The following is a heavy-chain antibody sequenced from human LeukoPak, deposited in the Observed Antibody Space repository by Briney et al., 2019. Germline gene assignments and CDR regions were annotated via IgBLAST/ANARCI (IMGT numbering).Heavy chain of an antibody. V-gene: IGHV4-4*08. CDR2: IYTSGST. J-gene: IGHJ4*02. CDR3: ARTSVAGTNYFDY. Sequence: SEALSLTCTVSGGSMRSYYWSWIRRPPGKGLEWIGRIYTSGSTNYNPSLKSRVTISVDTSKNQFSLKLSSVTAADTAVYYCARTSVAGTNYFDYWGQGTLVTVSS. D-gene: IGHD6-19*01. CDR1: GGSMRSYY.